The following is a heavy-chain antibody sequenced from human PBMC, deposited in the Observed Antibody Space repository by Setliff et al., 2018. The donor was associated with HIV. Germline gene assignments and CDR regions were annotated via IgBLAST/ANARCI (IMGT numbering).Heavy chain of an antibody. CDR2: IYFTGSS. D-gene: IGHD3-10*01. Sequence: SETLSLTCTVSGGSISTYYWSWIRQPPGKGLEWIGSIYFTGSSDNNPSLKSRVTLSVDTSKHQLSLKLSSVTAADTAVYYCAISTSGVSGSYPAHAFDIWGQGTMVTVSS. V-gene: IGHV4-59*08. CDR1: GGSISTYY. J-gene: IGHJ3*02. CDR3: AISTSGVSGSYPAHAFDI.